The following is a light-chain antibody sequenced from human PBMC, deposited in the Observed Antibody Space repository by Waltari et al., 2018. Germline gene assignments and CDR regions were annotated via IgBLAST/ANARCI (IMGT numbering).Light chain of an antibody. J-gene: IGKJ4*01. Sequence: DIQMTQPTSTLAASEGDRVTITCRTSQSISSWLAWYQQKPGKAPNLLIYKASSLERDVPSRFSGSGSGTEFTLTISSLQPDDFATFYCQHYSSYPPTFGGGTKVEIK. V-gene: IGKV1-5*03. CDR2: KAS. CDR3: QHYSSYPPT. CDR1: QSISSW.